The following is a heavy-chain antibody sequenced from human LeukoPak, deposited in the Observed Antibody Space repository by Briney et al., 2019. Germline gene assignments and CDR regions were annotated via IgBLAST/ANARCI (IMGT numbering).Heavy chain of an antibody. D-gene: IGHD3-22*01. V-gene: IGHV4-61*01. Sequence: SETLSLTCSVSGASVYSDSSYWTWIRQAPGKRLEWIGYVDYRGGTKYNASLKSRVTISLEMSKNQFSLKLNSVIAADTAVYYCAREVATGYYDSGAYYRQTETFDFWGQGKMVTVSS. CDR3: AREVATGYYDSGAYYRQTETFDF. CDR2: VDYRGGT. J-gene: IGHJ3*01. CDR1: GASVYSDSSY.